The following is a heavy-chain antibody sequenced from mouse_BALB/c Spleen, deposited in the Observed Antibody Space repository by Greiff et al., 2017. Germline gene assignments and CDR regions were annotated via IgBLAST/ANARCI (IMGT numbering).Heavy chain of an antibody. Sequence: QGQLQQSGAELAKPGASVKMSCKASGYTFTSYWMHWVKQRPGQGLEWIGYINPSTGYTEYNQKFKDKATLTADKSSSTAYMQLSSLTSEDSAVYYCARGVNYRYDVAYWGQGTLVTVSA. V-gene: IGHV1-7*01. J-gene: IGHJ3*01. CDR1: GYTFTSYW. D-gene: IGHD2-14*01. CDR3: ARGVNYRYDVAY. CDR2: INPSTGYT.